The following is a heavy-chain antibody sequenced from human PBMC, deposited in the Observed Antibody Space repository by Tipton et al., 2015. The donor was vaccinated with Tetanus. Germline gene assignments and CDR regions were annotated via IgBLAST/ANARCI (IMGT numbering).Heavy chain of an antibody. D-gene: IGHD3-10*01. J-gene: IGHJ4*02. CDR2: MFYGGSP. CDR1: GGSFTSDNSY. Sequence: TLSLTCTVSGGSFTSDNSYWSWIRKPPGKGLEWIGYMFYGGSPKYNPSLKSRVTILVDKSKNQLSLKLRSVTAADTAVYFCARDPYYNGGGYFDYWGQGTLVTVSS. V-gene: IGHV4-61*01. CDR3: ARDPYYNGGGYFDY.